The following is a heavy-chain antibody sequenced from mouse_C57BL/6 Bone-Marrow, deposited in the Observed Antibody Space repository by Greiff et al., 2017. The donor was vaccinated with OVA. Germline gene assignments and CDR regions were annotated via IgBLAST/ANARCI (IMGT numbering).Heavy chain of an antibody. V-gene: IGHV2-9-1*01. CDR3: SGSYGSRWDY. Sequence: VQLQQSVPGLVAPSQSVSMTCTASGFSITSTAISWVRQTPGKGLEWLGVIWTGGGTNYNAALNPRLGISKDNTKSQIVLKLNSLLTDDEAAYYYSGSYGSRWDYWGQGTTLTVSS. J-gene: IGHJ2*01. CDR1: GFSITSTA. CDR2: IWTGGGT. D-gene: IGHD1-1*01.